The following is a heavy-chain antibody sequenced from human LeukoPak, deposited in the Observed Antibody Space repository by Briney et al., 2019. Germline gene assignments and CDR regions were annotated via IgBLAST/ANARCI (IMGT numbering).Heavy chain of an antibody. CDR3: ARIGGSGSYSGHYFDH. D-gene: IGHD3-10*01. CDR2: ISTDGSVT. Sequence: PGGSLRLSCAASVFTFSTYWMHWVRRAPGKGLVWVSRISTDGSVTSYADSVKGRFTISRDNAKNTMYLQKNSLRAEDTAVYYCARIGGSGSYSGHYFDHWGQGTLVTVSS. V-gene: IGHV3-74*01. CDR1: VFTFSTYW. J-gene: IGHJ4*02.